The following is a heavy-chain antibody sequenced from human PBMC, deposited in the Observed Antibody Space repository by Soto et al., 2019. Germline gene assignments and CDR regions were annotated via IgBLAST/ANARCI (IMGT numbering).Heavy chain of an antibody. J-gene: IGHJ6*02. Sequence: PGGSLRLCCAASVLTFNSYVMSWVRQAPGKGLEWVSAISGSGGDTYYADSVKGRFTISRDNSKNTLYLQMNSLRAEDTAVYYCANRPRYYDMDVWGQGTTVTVSS. CDR2: ISGSGGDT. D-gene: IGHD3-16*02. CDR3: ANRPRYYDMDV. CDR1: VLTFNSYV. V-gene: IGHV3-23*01.